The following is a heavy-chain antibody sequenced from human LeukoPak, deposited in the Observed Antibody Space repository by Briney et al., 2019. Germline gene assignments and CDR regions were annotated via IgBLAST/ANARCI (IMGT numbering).Heavy chain of an antibody. CDR2: IYSGGGT. CDR3: VRDEGFHGSGSN. D-gene: IGHD3-10*01. V-gene: IGHV3-66*01. CDR1: GFTVSDNY. Sequence: GGSLRLSCAASGFTVSDNYMSWVRQAPGKGLEWVSVIYSGGGTYYSHSVKGRFTISRDNSKNTLYLQMDTLRVEDTAVYYCVRDEGFHGSGSNWGPGTLVTVSS. J-gene: IGHJ4*02.